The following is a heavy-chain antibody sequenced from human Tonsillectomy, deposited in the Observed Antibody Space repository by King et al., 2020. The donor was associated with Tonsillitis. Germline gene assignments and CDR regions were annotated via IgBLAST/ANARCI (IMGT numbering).Heavy chain of an antibody. J-gene: IGHJ4*02. V-gene: IGHV3-15*01. D-gene: IGHD3/OR15-3a*01. CDR2: IQSKVDGGTT. Sequence: VQLVESGGGLVKPGGSLRLSCAASGFIFNNAWMNWVRQAPGKGLEWVGRIQSKVDGGTTDYAAPVKGRFTISRDDSENTLYLQMNSLKTEDTAVYYCNTDRVSPWTPPSDYWGQGTLVTVSS. CDR3: NTDRVSPWTPPSDY. CDR1: GFIFNNAW.